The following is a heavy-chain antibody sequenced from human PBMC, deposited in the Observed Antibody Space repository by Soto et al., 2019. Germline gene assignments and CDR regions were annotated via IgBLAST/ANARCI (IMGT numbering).Heavy chain of an antibody. D-gene: IGHD6-6*01. CDR1: GYTFTNYY. CDR2: INPHSGST. J-gene: IGHJ4*02. CDR3: ARERSSSFDY. V-gene: IGHV1-46*01. Sequence: ASVKVSCKASGYTFTNYYMHWVRQAPGQGLEWMGMINPHSGSTTYAQKFQGRVTMTTNTSISTAYMELSSLRSEDTAVYYCARERSSSFDYCGQGTLVTVSS.